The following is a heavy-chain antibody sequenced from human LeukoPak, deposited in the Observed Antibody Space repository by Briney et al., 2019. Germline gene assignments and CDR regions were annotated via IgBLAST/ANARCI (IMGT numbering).Heavy chain of an antibody. CDR1: GLTVSRNY. CDR3: ARGGRYFDWLPLDY. D-gene: IGHD3-9*01. Sequence: GGSLRLSCAASGLTVSRNYMSWVRQAPGKGLESVSVIYSGGSTYYADSVKGRFTISRDNAKNSLYLQMNSLRAEDTAVYYCARGGRYFDWLPLDYWGQGTLVTVSS. J-gene: IGHJ4*02. CDR2: IYSGGST. V-gene: IGHV3-53*01.